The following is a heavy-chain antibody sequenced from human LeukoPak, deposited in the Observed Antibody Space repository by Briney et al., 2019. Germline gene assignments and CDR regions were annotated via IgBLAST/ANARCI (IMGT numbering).Heavy chain of an antibody. CDR2: IYYSGST. V-gene: IGHV4-39*01. J-gene: IGHJ4*02. CDR3: ARVGGNSEPYFDY. D-gene: IGHD4-23*01. Sequence: SETLSLTCTVSGGSISSSSYYWGWIRQPPGKGLEWIGSIYYSGSTYYNPSLKSRVTISVDTSKNQFSLKLSSVTAADTAVYYCARVGGNSEPYFDYWGQGTLVTVSS. CDR1: GGSISSSSYY.